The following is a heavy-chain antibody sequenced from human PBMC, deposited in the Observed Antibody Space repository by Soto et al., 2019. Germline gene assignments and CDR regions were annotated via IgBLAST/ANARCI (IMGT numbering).Heavy chain of an antibody. D-gene: IGHD5-18*01. CDR1: GYRFTSYC. CDR3: ARHPRGYSYGLVDY. CDR2: IYPGDSDT. J-gene: IGHJ4*02. Sequence: PGESLKVSCKGSGYRFTSYCIGSVCQMHVKGLERMGIIYPGDSDTRYSPSFQGQVTVSADKSISTAYLQWSSLKASDTAMYYCARHPRGYSYGLVDYWGQGTL. V-gene: IGHV5-51*01.